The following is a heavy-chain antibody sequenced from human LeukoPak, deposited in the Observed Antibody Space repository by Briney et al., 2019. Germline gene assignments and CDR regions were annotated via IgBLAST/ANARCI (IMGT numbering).Heavy chain of an antibody. CDR2: FSGSGGST. D-gene: IGHD3-10*02. CDR3: AELGITMIGGV. V-gene: IGHV3-23*01. Sequence: GGSLRLSCAASGFTFSSYAMSWVRQAPGKGLEWVSTFSGSGGSTHYADSVKGRFTISRDNSKSILYLQMNSLRAEDTAVYYCAELGITMIGGVWGKGTTVTISS. CDR1: GFTFSSYA. J-gene: IGHJ6*04.